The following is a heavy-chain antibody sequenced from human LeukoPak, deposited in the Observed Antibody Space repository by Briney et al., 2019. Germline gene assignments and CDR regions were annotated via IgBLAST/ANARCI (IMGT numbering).Heavy chain of an antibody. CDR1: GGSFSGYY. Sequence: PSETLSLTCAVYGGSFSGYYWSWIRQPPGKGLEWIGEINHSGSTNYNPSLKSRVTISVDTSKNQFSLKLSSVTAADTAVYYCARGRTYCSSTSCYTPYYYYYMDVWGKGTTVTVSS. D-gene: IGHD2-2*02. V-gene: IGHV4-34*01. CDR2: INHSGST. CDR3: ARGRTYCSSTSCYTPYYYYYMDV. J-gene: IGHJ6*03.